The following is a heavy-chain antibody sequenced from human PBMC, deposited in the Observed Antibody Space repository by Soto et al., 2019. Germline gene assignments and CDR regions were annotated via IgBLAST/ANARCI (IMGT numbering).Heavy chain of an antibody. J-gene: IGHJ5*02. V-gene: IGHV1-58*02. Sequence: SVKVSCKASGFTLENSAIQWVRQARGHRLEWIGWIVVGTGSTNYAQKFQERVSITRDMSTNTAFMELSSLISDDTAVYFCARHSTNKSWYYGWFDPWGHGTLVTVSS. CDR2: IVVGTGST. CDR3: ARHSTNKSWYYGWFDP. CDR1: GFTLENSA. D-gene: IGHD6-13*01.